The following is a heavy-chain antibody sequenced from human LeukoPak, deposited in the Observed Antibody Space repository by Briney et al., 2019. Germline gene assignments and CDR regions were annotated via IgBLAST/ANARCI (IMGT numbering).Heavy chain of an antibody. V-gene: IGHV3-7*01. CDR2: IKQDGSEK. D-gene: IGHD3-10*01. CDR3: ARVPGRGHDAFDI. CDR1: GFTFSDYY. J-gene: IGHJ3*02. Sequence: GGSLRLSCAASGFTFSDYYMSWIRQAPGKGLEWVANIKQDGSEKYYVDSVKGRFTISRDNAKNSLYLQMNSLRAEDTAVYYCARVPGRGHDAFDIWGQGTMVTVSS.